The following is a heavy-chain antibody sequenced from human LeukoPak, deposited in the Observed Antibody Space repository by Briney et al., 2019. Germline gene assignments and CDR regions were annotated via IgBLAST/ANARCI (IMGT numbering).Heavy chain of an antibody. J-gene: IGHJ3*02. CDR1: GGTFSSYA. V-gene: IGHV1-69*13. CDR2: IIPIFGTA. D-gene: IGHD2-2*02. CDR3: NVVVVPAAILPDAFDI. Sequence: GASVKVSCTASGGTFSSYAISWVRQAPGQGLEWMGGIIPIFGTANYAQKFQGRVTITADESTSTAYMELSSLRSEDTAVYYCNVVVVPAAILPDAFDIWGQGTMVTVSS.